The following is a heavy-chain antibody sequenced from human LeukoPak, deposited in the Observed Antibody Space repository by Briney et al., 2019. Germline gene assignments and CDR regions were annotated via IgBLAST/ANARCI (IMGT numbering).Heavy chain of an antibody. D-gene: IGHD3-3*02. V-gene: IGHV4-61*08. CDR3: AREGPVGFLASYYFDY. Sequence: PSETLSLTCTVSGGSISSGDYYWSWIRQPPGKGLEWIGYIYYSGSTNYNPSLKSRVTISVDTSKNQFSLKLSSVTAADTAVYYCAREGPVGFLASYYFDYWGQGTLVTVSS. CDR2: IYYSGST. J-gene: IGHJ4*02. CDR1: GGSISSGDYY.